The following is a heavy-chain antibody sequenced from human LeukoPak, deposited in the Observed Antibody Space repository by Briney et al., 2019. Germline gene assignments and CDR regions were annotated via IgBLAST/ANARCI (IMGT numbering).Heavy chain of an antibody. D-gene: IGHD1-1*01. CDR1: GFTFSNYW. CDR2: IDEDGSET. V-gene: IGHV3-7*01. CDR3: VRYGRRANDQPFDV. J-gene: IGHJ3*01. Sequence: GGSLRLSCKVSGFTFSNYWMMWVHQAPGKGLEWVASIDEDGSETNYVDSVTGRFTVSRDHAKNSLFLQMNSLRAEDTAVYYCVRYGRRANDQPFDVWGQGTMVTVSS.